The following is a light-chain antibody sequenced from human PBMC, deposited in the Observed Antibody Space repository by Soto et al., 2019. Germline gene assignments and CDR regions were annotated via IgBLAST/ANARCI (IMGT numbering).Light chain of an antibody. J-gene: IGKJ1*01. V-gene: IGKV1-39*01. Sequence: DIQMTQSPSSLSASVGDRVTITCRASQSISSYLNWYQQKPGKAPKLLIYAASSLQSGVPSRFSGSGSGTDFTLTISSVQPEDFATYYCQQSYITPLAFGQGTKVDIK. CDR1: QSISSY. CDR3: QQSYITPLA. CDR2: AAS.